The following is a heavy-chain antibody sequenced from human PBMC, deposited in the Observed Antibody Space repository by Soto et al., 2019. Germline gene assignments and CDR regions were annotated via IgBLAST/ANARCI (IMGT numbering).Heavy chain of an antibody. CDR3: AKDGSIAAAGAEYFQH. D-gene: IGHD6-13*01. CDR1: GFTFSSYA. Sequence: GGSLRLSCAASGFTFSSYAMSWVRQAPGKGLEWVSAISGSGGSTYYADSVKGRFTISRDNSKSTLYLQMNSLRAEDTAVYYCAKDGSIAAAGAEYFQHWGQGTLVTVSS. CDR2: ISGSGGST. J-gene: IGHJ1*01. V-gene: IGHV3-23*01.